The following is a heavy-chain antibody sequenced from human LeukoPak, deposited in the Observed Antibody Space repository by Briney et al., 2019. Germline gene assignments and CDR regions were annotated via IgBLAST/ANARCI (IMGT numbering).Heavy chain of an antibody. CDR1: GGTFSSYA. D-gene: IGHD6-13*01. CDR2: IIPIFGTA. V-gene: IGHV1-69*05. Sequence: SVKFSCKASGGTFSSYAISWVRQAPGQGLEWMGGIIPIFGTANYAQKFQGRVTITTDESTSTAYMELSSLRSEDTAVYYCARGVIAAAGTETPVDIWGQGTMVTVSS. J-gene: IGHJ3*02. CDR3: ARGVIAAAGTETPVDI.